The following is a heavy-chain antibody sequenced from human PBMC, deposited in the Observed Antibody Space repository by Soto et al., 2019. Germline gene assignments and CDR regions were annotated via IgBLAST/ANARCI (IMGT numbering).Heavy chain of an antibody. D-gene: IGHD5-12*01. V-gene: IGHV5-10-1*01. J-gene: IGHJ6*02. CDR3: ARHTSTPYLYYYGMDV. Sequence: PGESLKISCKGSGYSFTSYWISWVRQMPGKGLEWMGRIDPSDSYTNYSPSFQGHVTISADKSISTAYLQWSSLKASDTAMYYCARHTSTPYLYYYGMDVWGQGTTVTVSS. CDR2: IDPSDSYT. CDR1: GYSFTSYW.